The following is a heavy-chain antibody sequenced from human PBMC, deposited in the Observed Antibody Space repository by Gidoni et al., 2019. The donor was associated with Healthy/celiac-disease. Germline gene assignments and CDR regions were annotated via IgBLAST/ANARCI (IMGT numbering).Heavy chain of an antibody. J-gene: IGHJ4*02. D-gene: IGHD6-13*01. V-gene: IGHV3-21*01. CDR2: MSSSSSYK. CDR3: ASQTIIDDPYSSRVDY. CDR1: GFPSISYS. Sequence: EVQLVESGGGLVKPGGSLRLSCAASGFPSISYSMNWVRQSPGKGLDWFSSMSSSSSYKYYADSVKGRFTISRDNAKNSLYLQMNSLRAEDTAVYYCASQTIIDDPYSSRVDYWGQGTLVTVSS.